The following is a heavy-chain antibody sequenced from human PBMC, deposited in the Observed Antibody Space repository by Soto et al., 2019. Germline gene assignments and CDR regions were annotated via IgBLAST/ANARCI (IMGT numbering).Heavy chain of an antibody. J-gene: IGHJ6*02. Sequence: PSETLSLTCTVSGGSISSYYWSWIRQPPGKGLEWIGYIYYSGSTNYNPSLKSLVTISVDTSKDQFSLKLSSVTAADTAVYYCARVTYSSGWGAGGYYYYYGMDVWGQGTTVTVS. CDR1: GGSISSYY. V-gene: IGHV4-59*01. D-gene: IGHD6-19*01. CDR2: IYYSGST. CDR3: ARVTYSSGWGAGGYYYYYGMDV.